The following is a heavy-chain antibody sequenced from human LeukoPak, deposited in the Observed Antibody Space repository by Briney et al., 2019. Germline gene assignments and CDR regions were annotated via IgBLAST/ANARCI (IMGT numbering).Heavy chain of an antibody. J-gene: IGHJ3*02. D-gene: IGHD6-6*01. CDR1: GFTLSNSA. V-gene: IGHV3-23*01. Sequence: GGSLRLSCAASGFTLSNSAMSWVRQAPGKGLEWVSGFSGPGKTYYADSVKGRFTISRDTSKSTLYLQINSLRAEDTAVYYCAKAWWSTSSGGDSFGIWGQGTMVTVSS. CDR2: FSGPGKT. CDR3: AKAWWSTSSGGDSFGI.